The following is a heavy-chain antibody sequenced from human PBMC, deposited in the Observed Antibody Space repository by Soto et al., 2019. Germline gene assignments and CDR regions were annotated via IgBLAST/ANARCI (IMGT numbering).Heavy chain of an antibody. CDR3: ARLVGGYDSYFDH. D-gene: IGHD5-12*01. CDR2: IYPGDSET. V-gene: IGHV5-51*01. J-gene: IGHJ4*02. CDR1: GYDFTRTW. Sequence: PGESLKISCKGSGYDFTRTWIGWVRQLPGKGLDWMGIIYPGDSETRYSPYFQGQVTISADRSFSTAYLQWSSLKTSDTAMYYCARLVGGYDSYFDHWGQGTRVTVSS.